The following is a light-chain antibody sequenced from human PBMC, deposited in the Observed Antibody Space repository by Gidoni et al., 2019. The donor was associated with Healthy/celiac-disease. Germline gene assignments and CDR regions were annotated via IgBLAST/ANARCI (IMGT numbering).Light chain of an antibody. CDR2: DVS. Sequence: EIVLTQSPATLSLSPGERATLSCRASQSVSSYLAWYQQKPGQAPRLLIYDVSNRATGIPARFSGSGSGTDFTLTISSLEAEDFAVYYCQQRSSWPPYTFGQGTKLEIK. CDR1: QSVSSY. CDR3: QQRSSWPPYT. J-gene: IGKJ2*01. V-gene: IGKV3-11*01.